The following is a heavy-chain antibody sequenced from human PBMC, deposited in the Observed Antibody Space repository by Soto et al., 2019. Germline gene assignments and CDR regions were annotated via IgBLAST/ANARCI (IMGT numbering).Heavy chain of an antibody. D-gene: IGHD6-6*01. CDR3: ARDFQYSSSLFDY. CDR1: GYTFSGSV. Sequence: QVQLVQSGAEVKKPGASVKVSCKASGYTFSGSVMHWVRQAPGQRLEWMGWINADNGNTKYSQKFQDRVTLTRDTSASTAYMELSSLRSEDTTVYYCARDFQYSSSLFDYWGQGTLVTVSS. V-gene: IGHV1-3*01. CDR2: INADNGNT. J-gene: IGHJ4*02.